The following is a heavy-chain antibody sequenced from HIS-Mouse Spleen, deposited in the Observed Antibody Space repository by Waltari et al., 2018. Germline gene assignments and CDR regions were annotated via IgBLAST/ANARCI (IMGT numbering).Heavy chain of an antibody. Sequence: QVQLVQSGAEVKKPGASVKVSCKVSGYTLTELSMHWVRQAPGKGLEWMGGVEPEDGETIYAQKCQGRVTMTEDTSTDTADMELSSLRSEDTAVYYCATGIAARPHNAFDIWGQGTMVTVSS. J-gene: IGHJ3*02. D-gene: IGHD6-6*01. CDR1: GYTLTELS. V-gene: IGHV1-24*01. CDR2: VEPEDGET. CDR3: ATGIAARPHNAFDI.